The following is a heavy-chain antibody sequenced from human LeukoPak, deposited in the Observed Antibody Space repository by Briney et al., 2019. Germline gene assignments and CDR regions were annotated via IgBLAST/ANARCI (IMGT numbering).Heavy chain of an antibody. CDR3: AARADIVVVPAAKSDEVGLNWFGP. CDR2: IYYSGST. J-gene: IGHJ5*02. Sequence: KSSETLSLTCTVSGGSISSYYWSWIRQPPGKGLEWIGYIYYSGSTNYNPSLKSRVTISVDTSKNQFSLKLSSVTAADTAVYYCAARADIVVVPAAKSDEVGLNWFGPWGQGTLVTVSS. V-gene: IGHV4-59*12. D-gene: IGHD2-2*01. CDR1: GGSISSYY.